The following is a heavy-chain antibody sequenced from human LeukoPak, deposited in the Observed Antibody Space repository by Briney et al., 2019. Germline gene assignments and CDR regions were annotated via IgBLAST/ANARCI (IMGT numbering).Heavy chain of an antibody. CDR2: IYYSGDT. Sequence: SETLSLTCTVSRGSISGYSWSWLRQSPGGGLECVGYIYYSGDTAYNPYLRSRVTMSVDTSKNQFSLQLRSMTTADTAVYYCVRGPYGASISKWFDPWGQGTQVIVSP. CDR1: RGSISGYS. V-gene: IGHV4-59*01. D-gene: IGHD4/OR15-4a*01. J-gene: IGHJ5*02. CDR3: VRGPYGASISKWFDP.